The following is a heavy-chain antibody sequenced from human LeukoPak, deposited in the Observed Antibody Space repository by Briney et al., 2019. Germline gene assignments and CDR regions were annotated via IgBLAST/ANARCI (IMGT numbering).Heavy chain of an antibody. CDR2: INHSGST. CDR1: GYSISSGYY. Sequence: SETLSLTCSVSGYSISSGYYWGWIRQPPGKGLEWIGSINHSGSTYYNPSLKSRVTISVDTSKNQFFLKLNSVTAADTAVYYCARQSQYSGYQAPDYWGQGTLVTVSS. V-gene: IGHV4-38-2*02. D-gene: IGHD5-12*01. J-gene: IGHJ4*02. CDR3: ARQSQYSGYQAPDY.